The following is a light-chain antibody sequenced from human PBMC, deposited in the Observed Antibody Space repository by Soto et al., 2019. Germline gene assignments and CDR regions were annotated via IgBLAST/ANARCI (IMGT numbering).Light chain of an antibody. Sequence: QSVLTQPASVSGSPGQSITISCTGTSSDVGGYTYVSWYQQHPGKAPKLMIYQVSNRPSGISNRFSGSKSGNTASLTISGLQAEDEADYYCCSYAGSSVVVFGGGTKLTVL. CDR2: QVS. V-gene: IGLV2-14*01. CDR1: SSDVGGYTY. CDR3: CSYAGSSVVV. J-gene: IGLJ2*01.